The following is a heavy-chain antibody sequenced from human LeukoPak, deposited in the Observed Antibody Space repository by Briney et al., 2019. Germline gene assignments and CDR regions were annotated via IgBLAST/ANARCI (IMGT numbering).Heavy chain of an antibody. Sequence: GGSLRLSCAATGFTFSSYAMHWVRQAPGKGLEYVSAISSNGGSTYYANSVKGGFTISRDNSKNTLYLQMGSLRAEDMAVYYCAREGGNWNYEGYYFDYWGQGTLVTVSS. J-gene: IGHJ4*02. CDR3: AREGGNWNYEGYYFDY. CDR2: ISSNGGST. D-gene: IGHD1-7*01. CDR1: GFTFSSYA. V-gene: IGHV3-64*01.